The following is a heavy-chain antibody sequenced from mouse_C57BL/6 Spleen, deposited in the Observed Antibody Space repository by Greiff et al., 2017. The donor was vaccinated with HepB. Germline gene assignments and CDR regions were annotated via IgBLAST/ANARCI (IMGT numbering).Heavy chain of an antibody. J-gene: IGHJ3*01. CDR3: ARYYDYGEGFAY. CDR2: IHPNSGST. V-gene: IGHV1-64*01. D-gene: IGHD2-4*01. Sequence: QVQLQQPGAELVKPGASVKLSCKASGYTFTSYWMHWVKQRPGQGLEWIGMIHPNSGSTNYNEKFKSKATLTVDKSSSTAYMQLSSLTSEDSAVYYCARYYDYGEGFAYWGQGTLVTVSA. CDR1: GYTFTSYW.